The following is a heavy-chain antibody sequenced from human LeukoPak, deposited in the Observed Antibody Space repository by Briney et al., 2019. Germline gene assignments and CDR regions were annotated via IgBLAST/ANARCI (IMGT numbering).Heavy chain of an antibody. J-gene: IGHJ4*02. V-gene: IGHV1-69*13. CDR3: ARDRKGIQLWPSFDY. CDR2: IIPIFGTA. D-gene: IGHD5-18*01. Sequence: GASVKVSCKASGGTFSSYAISWVRQAPGQGLEWMGGIIPIFGTANYAQKFQGRVTITADESTSTAYMELSSLRSDDTAVYYCARDRKGIQLWPSFDYWGQGTLVTVSS. CDR1: GGTFSSYA.